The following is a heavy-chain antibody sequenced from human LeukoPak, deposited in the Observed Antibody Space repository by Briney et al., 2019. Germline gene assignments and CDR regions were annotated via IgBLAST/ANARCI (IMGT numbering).Heavy chain of an antibody. D-gene: IGHD6-13*01. J-gene: IGHJ4*02. CDR3: AREGAAAPYYFDY. CDR1: GFTFSSYA. CDR2: IYSGGST. Sequence: PGGSLRLSCAASGFTFSSYAMSWVRQAPGKGLEWVSVIYSGGSTYYADSVKGRFTISRHNSKNTLYLQMNSLRAEDTAVYYCAREGAAAPYYFDYWGQGTLVTVSS. V-gene: IGHV3-53*04.